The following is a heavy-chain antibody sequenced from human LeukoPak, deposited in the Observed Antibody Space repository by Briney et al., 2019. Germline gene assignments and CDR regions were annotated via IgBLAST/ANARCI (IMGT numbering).Heavy chain of an antibody. J-gene: IGHJ4*02. D-gene: IGHD5-24*01. CDR1: GYSFTSYW. CDR3: ARRNRRDGYNFDY. V-gene: IGHV5-51*01. CDR2: IYPGDSDT. Sequence: GESLKISCKGSGYSFTSYWIGWVRQMPGKGLEWVGIIYPGDSDTRYSPSFQGQVTISPDQSISTAYLQWSSLKASDTAMYYCARRNRRDGYNFDYWGQGTLVTVSS.